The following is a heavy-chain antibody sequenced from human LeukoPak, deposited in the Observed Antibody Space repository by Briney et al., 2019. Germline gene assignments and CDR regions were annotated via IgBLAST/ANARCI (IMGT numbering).Heavy chain of an antibody. CDR2: IIPIFGTA. CDR1: GGTFSSYA. Sequence: SVKVSCKASGGTFSSYAISWVRQAPGQGLEWMGGIIPIFGTANYAQKFQGRVTITADESTSTAYMELSSLRSEDTAVYYCARVSVGYCSSTSCHAFDYWGQRTLVTVSS. V-gene: IGHV1-69*01. CDR3: ARVSVGYCSSTSCHAFDY. D-gene: IGHD2-2*01. J-gene: IGHJ4*02.